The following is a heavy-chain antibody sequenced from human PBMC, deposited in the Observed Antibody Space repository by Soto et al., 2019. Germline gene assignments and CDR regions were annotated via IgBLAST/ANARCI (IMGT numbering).Heavy chain of an antibody. V-gene: IGHV3-23*01. Sequence: GGSLRLSCAASGFTFSSCAMGWVRQAPGKGLEWVSDIIDSGGSTYYADSVKGRFTISRDNSKSTLYLQMNSLRAEDTALSYCAKGRSYYYYYGVDVCGQGTTVTVSS. CDR2: IIDSGGST. CDR1: GFTFSSCA. CDR3: AKGRSYYYYYGVDV. J-gene: IGHJ6*02.